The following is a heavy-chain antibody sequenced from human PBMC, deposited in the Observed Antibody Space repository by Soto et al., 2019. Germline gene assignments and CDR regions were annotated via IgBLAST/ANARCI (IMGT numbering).Heavy chain of an antibody. CDR1: GGSISSGGYY. V-gene: IGHV4-31*03. CDR3: ARVLYDYVWGSYRPYGMDV. D-gene: IGHD3-16*02. Sequence: QVQLQESGPGLVKPSQTLSLTCTVSGGSISSGGYYWSWIRQHPGKGLEWIGYIYYSGSTYYNPSPKRRVTISVDTSKNQCALKLSSVTAADTAVYYCARVLYDYVWGSYRPYGMDVWGQGTTVTVSS. CDR2: IYYSGST. J-gene: IGHJ6*02.